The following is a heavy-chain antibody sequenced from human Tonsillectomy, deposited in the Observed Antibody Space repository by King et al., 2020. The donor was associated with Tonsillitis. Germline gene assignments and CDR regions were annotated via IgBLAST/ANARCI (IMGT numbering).Heavy chain of an antibody. V-gene: IGHV4-59*01. J-gene: IGHJ4*02. D-gene: IGHD3-9*01. Sequence: QLQESVPGLVKPSETLSLTCTVSGGAISSYYGSWIRQPPGKGLVWIVYIYYSGSTNSNPSLKSRVTISVVTSKNQFSLKLSSVTAADTAVYYCASPFPVLKYWGQGTLVTVSS. CDR2: IYYSGST. CDR1: GGAISSYY. CDR3: ASPFPVLKY.